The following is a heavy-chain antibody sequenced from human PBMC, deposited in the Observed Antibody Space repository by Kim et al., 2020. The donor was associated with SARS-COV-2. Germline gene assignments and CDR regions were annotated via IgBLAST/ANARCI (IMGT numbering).Heavy chain of an antibody. CDR3: AKDIYGDYGKDY. V-gene: IGHV3-23*01. CDR1: GFTFSSYA. Sequence: GGSLRLSCAASGFTFSSYAMSWVRQAPGKGLEWVSTISNSGVTTYYADSVKGRFTISRDNSKNTLYLQMNGLRAEDTAIYYCAKDIYGDYGKDYWGQGTLVTVSS. D-gene: IGHD4-17*01. J-gene: IGHJ4*02. CDR2: ISNSGVTT.